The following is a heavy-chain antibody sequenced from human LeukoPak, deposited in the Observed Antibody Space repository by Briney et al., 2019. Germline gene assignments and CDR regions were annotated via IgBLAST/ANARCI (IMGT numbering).Heavy chain of an antibody. J-gene: IGHJ4*02. CDR1: GFTFSSYA. CDR3: AKQWEVRIKRVFDY. Sequence: PGGSLRLSCAASGFTFSSYAMHWVRQAPGKGLEWVAVISYDGSNKYYADSVKGRFTISRDNSKNTLYLQMNSLRAEDTAVYYCAKQWEVRIKRVFDYWGQGTLVTVSS. D-gene: IGHD1-26*01. CDR2: ISYDGSNK. V-gene: IGHV3-30-3*01.